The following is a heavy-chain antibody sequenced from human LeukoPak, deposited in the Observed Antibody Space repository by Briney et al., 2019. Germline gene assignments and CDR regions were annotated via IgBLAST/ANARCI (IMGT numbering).Heavy chain of an antibody. J-gene: IGHJ3*02. D-gene: IGHD3-22*01. CDR3: ARGPYSYDSSGAFDI. CDR1: GYSISSGYY. CDR2: IYHGGRT. Sequence: SETLSLTCTVSGYSISSGYYWGWIRQTPGKGLEWIGYIYHGGRTDYNPSLKSRVTISVDTSKNQFSLKLSSVTAADTAVYFCARGPYSYDSSGAFDIWGQGIMVTVSS. V-gene: IGHV4-38-2*02.